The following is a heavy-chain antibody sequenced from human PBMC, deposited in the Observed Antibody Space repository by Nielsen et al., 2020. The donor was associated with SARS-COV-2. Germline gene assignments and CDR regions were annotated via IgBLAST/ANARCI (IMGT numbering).Heavy chain of an antibody. CDR3: ATVVAAPSCFDP. CDR2: INPNSGGT. Sequence: ASVKVSCKASGYTFTGYYIHWVRQAPGQGLEWMGWINPNSGGTDYAEKFQGRVSMTRDTSISTVYMELTRLRSDDTAVYYCATVVAAPSCFDPWGQGTLVTVSS. V-gene: IGHV1-2*02. J-gene: IGHJ5*02. CDR1: GYTFTGYY. D-gene: IGHD5-12*01.